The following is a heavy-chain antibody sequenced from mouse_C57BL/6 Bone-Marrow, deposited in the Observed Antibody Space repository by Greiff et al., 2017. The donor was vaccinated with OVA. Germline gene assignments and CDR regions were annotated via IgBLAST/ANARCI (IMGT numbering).Heavy chain of an antibody. J-gene: IGHJ1*03. Sequence: EVQLQQSGAELVRPGASVKLSCTASGFNIKDDYMHWVKQRPEQGLEWIGWIDPENGDTEYASKFQGKATITADPSSNTAYLQLSSLTSEDTAVYYCTGLWYFDVWGTGTTVTVSS. D-gene: IGHD2-2*01. CDR2: IDPENGDT. CDR1: GFNIKDDY. CDR3: TGLWYFDV. V-gene: IGHV14-4*01.